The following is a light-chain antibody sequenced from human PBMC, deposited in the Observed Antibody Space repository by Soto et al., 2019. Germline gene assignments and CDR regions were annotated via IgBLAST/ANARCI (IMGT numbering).Light chain of an antibody. CDR2: EAT. Sequence: QSVLTQPASVSGSPGQSITISCTGPSSDVGYHNLVSWYQQHPGEPPKLIIFEATQRPSGVSDRFSGSKSGSTASLTISGLQTEDEGDYYCCSYAGVSTVIFGGGTQLTVL. CDR1: SSDVGYHNL. J-gene: IGLJ7*01. V-gene: IGLV2-23*01. CDR3: CSYAGVSTVI.